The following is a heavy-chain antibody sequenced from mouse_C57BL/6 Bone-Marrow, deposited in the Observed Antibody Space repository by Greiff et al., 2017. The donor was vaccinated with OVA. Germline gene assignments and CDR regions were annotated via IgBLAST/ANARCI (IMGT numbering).Heavy chain of an antibody. Sequence: QVQLKESGPGLVAPSQSLSITCTVSGFSLTSYAISWVRQPPGKGLEWLGVIWTGGGTTYNSAPKSRLSISKDNSKSHVFLKMNRLQTDDTARYYCARIPYYYGPSWFAYGGQGTLVTVSA. CDR1: GFSLTSYA. CDR2: IWTGGGT. J-gene: IGHJ3*01. D-gene: IGHD1-1*01. V-gene: IGHV2-9-1*01. CDR3: ARIPYYYGPSWFAY.